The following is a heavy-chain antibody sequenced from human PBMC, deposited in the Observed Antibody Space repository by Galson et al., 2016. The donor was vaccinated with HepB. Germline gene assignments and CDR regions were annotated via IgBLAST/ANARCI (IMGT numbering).Heavy chain of an antibody. J-gene: IGHJ4*02. Sequence: SLRLSCAASGFTFSSYGMHWVRQAPGKGLEWVALISYDGSSKYYADSVKGRFTISRDNVKNTLYLQMNSLRAEDTAVYYCLRLSKRENFDYWGQGTLVTVSS. CDR3: LRLSKRENFDY. D-gene: IGHD4/OR15-4a*01. CDR1: GFTFSSYG. V-gene: IGHV3-30*03. CDR2: ISYDGSSK.